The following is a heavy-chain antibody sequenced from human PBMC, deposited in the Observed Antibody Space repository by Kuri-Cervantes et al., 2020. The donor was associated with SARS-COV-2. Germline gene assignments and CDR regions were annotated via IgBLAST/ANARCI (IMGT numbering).Heavy chain of an antibody. CDR3: AKVGYYDFWSGYSSYYFDY. J-gene: IGHJ4*02. CDR1: GFTFSSYA. Sequence: GESLKISCAASGFTFSSYAMSWVRQAPGKGQEWVSAISGSGGSTYYADSVKGRFTISRDNSKNTLYLQMNSLRAEDTAVYYCAKVGYYDFWSGYSSYYFDYWGQGTLVTVSS. D-gene: IGHD3-3*01. V-gene: IGHV3-23*01. CDR2: ISGSGGST.